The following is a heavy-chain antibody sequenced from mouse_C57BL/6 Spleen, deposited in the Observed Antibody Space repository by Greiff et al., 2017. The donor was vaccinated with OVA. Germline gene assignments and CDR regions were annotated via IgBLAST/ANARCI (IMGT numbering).Heavy chain of an antibody. CDR2: INPNNGGT. CDR3: ARGGYYGSSHQAWFAY. V-gene: IGHV1-18*01. J-gene: IGHJ3*01. CDR1: GYTFTDYN. D-gene: IGHD1-1*01. Sequence: VQLKESGPELVKPGASVKIPCKASGYTFTDYNMDWVKQSHGKSLEWIGDINPNNGGTIYNQKFKGKATLTVDKSSSTAYMELRSLTSEDTAVYYCARGGYYGSSHQAWFAYWGQGTLVTVSA.